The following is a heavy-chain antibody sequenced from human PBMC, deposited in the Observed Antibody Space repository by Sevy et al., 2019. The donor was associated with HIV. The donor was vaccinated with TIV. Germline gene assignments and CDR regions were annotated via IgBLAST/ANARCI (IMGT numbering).Heavy chain of an antibody. CDR1: GGSINSDH. CDR3: ARRNDFDI. Sequence: SETLSLTCTVSGGSINSDHWNWIRQPPGKGLEWIGYVYYTGGTNYNPSLKNRVNISVDRTKNQFSLKLTCVTAADTAVYYCARRNDFDIWGQGKMVTVSS. CDR2: VYYTGGT. J-gene: IGHJ3*02. V-gene: IGHV4-59*08.